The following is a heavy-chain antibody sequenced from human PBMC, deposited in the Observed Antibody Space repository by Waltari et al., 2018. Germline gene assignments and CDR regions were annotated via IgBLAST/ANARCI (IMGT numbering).Heavy chain of an antibody. J-gene: IGHJ4*02. CDR3: VVATITYSQALFDY. CDR1: GYSISSGYY. D-gene: IGHD5-12*01. CDR2: IYHSGST. V-gene: IGHV4-38-2*02. Sequence: QVQLQESGPGLVKPSETLSLTCTVSGYSISSGYYWGWIRQPPGKGLEWIGSIYHSGSTYYNPSLKSRVTISVDTSKNQFSLKLSSVTAADTAVYYCVVATITYSQALFDYWGQGTLVTVSS.